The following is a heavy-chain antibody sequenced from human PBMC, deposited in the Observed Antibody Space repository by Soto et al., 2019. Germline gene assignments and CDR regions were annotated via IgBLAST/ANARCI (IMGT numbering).Heavy chain of an antibody. CDR1: GFSFSSNW. D-gene: IGHD3-10*01. J-gene: IGHJ3*01. V-gene: IGHV3-7*01. CDR3: VRDPDSLAGVAIDL. CDR2: INQGGNKK. Sequence: PGGSLRLSCAASGFSFSSNWMSWVRQAPGKALEWVANINQGGNKKYYVDSVKGRFTISRDNADNSLYLQMNSLSPEDTAVYYCVRDPDSLAGVAIDLWGQGTMVTVSS.